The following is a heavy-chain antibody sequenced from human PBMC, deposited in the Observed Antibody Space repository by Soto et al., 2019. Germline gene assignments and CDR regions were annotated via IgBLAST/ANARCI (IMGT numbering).Heavy chain of an antibody. Sequence: ASVKVSCKASGYTFTSYGISWVRQAPGQGLEWMGWISAYNGNTNYAQKLQGRVTMTTDTSTSTAYMELRSLRSDDTAVYYCASPYYSATYYYYGMDVWGQGTTVTVSS. CDR1: GYTFTSYG. D-gene: IGHD1-26*01. CDR3: ASPYYSATYYYYGMDV. J-gene: IGHJ6*02. V-gene: IGHV1-18*01. CDR2: ISAYNGNT.